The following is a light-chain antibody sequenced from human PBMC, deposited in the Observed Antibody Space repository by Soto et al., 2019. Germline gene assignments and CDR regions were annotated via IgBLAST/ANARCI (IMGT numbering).Light chain of an antibody. CDR1: HSVNYN. V-gene: IGKV3D-15*01. Sequence: EIVLTQSPATLSVSPGARATLSCRASHSVNYNLAWYQQKPGQAPRLLIYGSSTRATGIPARFSGSGSGTEFTLTISSLQSEDFAVYFCQQYNAWPPITFGQGTRLEI. J-gene: IGKJ5*01. CDR3: QQYNAWPPIT. CDR2: GSS.